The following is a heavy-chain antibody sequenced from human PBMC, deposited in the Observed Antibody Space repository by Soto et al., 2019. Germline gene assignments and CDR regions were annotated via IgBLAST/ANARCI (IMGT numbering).Heavy chain of an antibody. D-gene: IGHD6-13*01. CDR1: GFTFSDYA. CDR2: TSVYGGRT. V-gene: IGHV3-23*01. CDR3: TRTLFIADRGVEPFDN. J-gene: IGHJ4*02. Sequence: VQLLESGGALVQPGGSLRLSCAASGFTFSDYAMTWVRQAPGKGLEWVSHTSVYGGRTYSADSVKGLFTISRDNTRDTVHVQMNSMRAKDTALYYCTRTLFIADRGVEPFDNRGQGALATVSS.